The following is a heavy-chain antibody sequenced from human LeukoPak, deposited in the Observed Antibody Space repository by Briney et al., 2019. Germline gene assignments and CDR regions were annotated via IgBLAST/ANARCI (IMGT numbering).Heavy chain of an antibody. V-gene: IGHV4-34*01. Sequence: PSETLSLTCAVYGGSFSGYYWVWIRQPPGKGLEWIGSIYYSGSTSYNPSLRSRVTMTVDTSKSQFSLKLSSVTAADTAVYFCARSPHIWFSERGWFDPWGQGTLVTVSS. D-gene: IGHD3-10*01. J-gene: IGHJ5*02. CDR2: IYYSGST. CDR1: GGSFSGYY. CDR3: ARSPHIWFSERGWFDP.